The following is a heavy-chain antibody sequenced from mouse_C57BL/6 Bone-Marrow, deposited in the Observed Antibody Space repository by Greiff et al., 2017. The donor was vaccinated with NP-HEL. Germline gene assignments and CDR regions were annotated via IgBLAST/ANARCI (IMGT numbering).Heavy chain of an antibody. CDR2: INPNNGGT. D-gene: IGHD1-1*02. V-gene: IGHV1-26*01. CDR1: GYTFTDYY. J-gene: IGHJ4*01. Sequence: DVQLQESGPELVKPGASVKISCKASGYTFTDYYMNWVKQSHGKSLEWIGDINPNNGGTSYNQKFKGKATLTVDKSSSTAYMERRSLTSEDSAVYYCAPEGYGQGYYYAMDYWGQGTSVTVSS. CDR3: APEGYGQGYYYAMDY.